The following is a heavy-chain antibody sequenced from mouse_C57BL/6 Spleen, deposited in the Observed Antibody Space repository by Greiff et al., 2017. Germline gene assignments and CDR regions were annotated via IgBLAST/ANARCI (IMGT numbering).Heavy chain of an antibody. V-gene: IGHV1-80*01. CDR1: GYAFSSYW. D-gene: IGHD1-1*01. J-gene: IGHJ1*03. Sequence: QVQLKQSGAELVKPGASVKISCKASGYAFSSYWMNWVKQRPGKGLEWIGQIYPGDGDTTYNGKFKGKATLTADQSSSTAYMQLSSLTSEDSAVYFCARDDYYGSSPNWYFDVWGTGTTVTASS. CDR3: ARDDYYGSSPNWYFDV. CDR2: IYPGDGDT.